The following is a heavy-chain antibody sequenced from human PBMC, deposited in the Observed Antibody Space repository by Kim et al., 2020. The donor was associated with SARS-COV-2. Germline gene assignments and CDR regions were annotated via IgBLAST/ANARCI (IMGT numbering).Heavy chain of an antibody. CDR2: IWYDGSNK. Sequence: GGSLRLSCAASGFTFSSYGMHWVRQAPGKGLEWVAIIWYDGSNKYYADSVKGRFTVSRDNSKNTLYLQMNSLRAEDTAVYYCAKDKNNYGITSYFDYWGQGTLVTLSS. CDR1: GFTFSSYG. CDR3: AKDKNNYGITSYFDY. D-gene: IGHD5-18*01. J-gene: IGHJ4*02. V-gene: IGHV3-33*06.